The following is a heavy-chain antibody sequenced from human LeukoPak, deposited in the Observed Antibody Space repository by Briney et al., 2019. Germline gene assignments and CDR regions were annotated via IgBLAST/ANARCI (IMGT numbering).Heavy chain of an antibody. CDR1: GFTFSSYW. J-gene: IGHJ4*02. CDR3: ASGRLGYYFDC. CDR2: IKQDGSEK. Sequence: GGSLRLSCAASGFTFSSYWMSWVRQAPGKGLEWVANIKQDGSEKYYVDSVKGRFTISRDNAKNSLYLQMNSLRAEDTAVYYCASGRLGYYFDCWGQGTLVTVSS. D-gene: IGHD3-16*01. V-gene: IGHV3-7*01.